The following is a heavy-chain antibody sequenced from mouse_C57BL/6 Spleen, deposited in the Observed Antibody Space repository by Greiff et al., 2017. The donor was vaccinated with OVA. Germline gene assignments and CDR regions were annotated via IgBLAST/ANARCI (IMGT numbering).Heavy chain of an antibody. J-gene: IGHJ2*01. CDR1: GYTFTSYW. CDR2: INPNSGST. D-gene: IGHD2-2*01. Sequence: VQLQQPGAELVKPGASVKLSCKASGYTFTSYWMHWVKPRPGQGLEWIGMINPNSGSTNYNEKFKSKATLTVDKSSSTAYMQLSSLTSEDSAVYYCARCGYDGHYFDYWGQGTTLTVSS. V-gene: IGHV1-64*01. CDR3: ARCGYDGHYFDY.